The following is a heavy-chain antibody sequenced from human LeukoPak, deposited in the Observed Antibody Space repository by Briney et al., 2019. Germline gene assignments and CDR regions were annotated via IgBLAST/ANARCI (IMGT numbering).Heavy chain of an antibody. Sequence: SETLSLTCTVSGGSISSSSYYWGWIRQPPGKGLEWIGSIYYSGSTYYNPSLKSRVTISVDTSKNQFSLKLSSVTAADTAVYYCARGKNGSGSYYLRAWGQGTLVTVSS. D-gene: IGHD3-10*01. CDR1: GGSISSSSYY. CDR2: IYYSGST. J-gene: IGHJ4*02. CDR3: ARGKNGSGSYYLRA. V-gene: IGHV4-39*07.